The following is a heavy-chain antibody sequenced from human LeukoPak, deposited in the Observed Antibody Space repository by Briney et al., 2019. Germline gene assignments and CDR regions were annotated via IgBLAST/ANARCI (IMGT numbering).Heavy chain of an antibody. Sequence: QSGGSLRLSCTASGFTFSSYAMNWVRQAPGKGQEWVSGLSGSGGSTYYADSVKGRFTISRDNSKTTLYLQMNSLRVEDTAVYYCAKDGGLWVSAHWGDSWGRGTLVTVSS. CDR2: LSGSGGST. D-gene: IGHD7-27*01. CDR1: GFTFSSYA. CDR3: AKDGGLWVSAHWGDS. V-gene: IGHV3-23*01. J-gene: IGHJ4*02.